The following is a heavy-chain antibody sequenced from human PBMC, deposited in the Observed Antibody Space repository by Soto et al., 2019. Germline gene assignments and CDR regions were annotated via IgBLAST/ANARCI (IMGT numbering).Heavy chain of an antibody. D-gene: IGHD6-6*01. CDR3: ARRARPDFYYMNV. J-gene: IGHJ6*03. Sequence: GSLRLSCAASGFTLSGYAVDWVRQAPGKGLEYVSGISSNGVGTYYANSVQGRFTISRDNSKNTVYLQMGSLRPEDMAVYYCARRARPDFYYMNVWGKGTTVTVSS. V-gene: IGHV3-64*01. CDR2: ISSNGVGT. CDR1: GFTLSGYA.